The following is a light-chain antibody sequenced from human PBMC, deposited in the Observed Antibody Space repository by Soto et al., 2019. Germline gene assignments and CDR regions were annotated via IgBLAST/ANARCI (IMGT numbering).Light chain of an antibody. CDR1: SSDIGGYNY. CDR2: DVS. CDR3: CSYAGSYTSGV. J-gene: IGLJ1*01. Sequence: ALTQPRSVSGSPGQSVTISCTGPSSDIGGYNYVSWYQQHPGKVPKLMIYDVSKRPSGVPDRFSGSKSGNTASLTISGLQAEDEADYYCCSYAGSYTSGVFGTGTKVTVL. V-gene: IGLV2-11*01.